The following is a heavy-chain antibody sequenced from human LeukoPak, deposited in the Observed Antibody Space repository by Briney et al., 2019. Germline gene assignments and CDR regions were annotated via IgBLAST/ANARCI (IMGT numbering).Heavy chain of an antibody. CDR1: GFTFSSYS. CDR2: ISSSSYI. V-gene: IGHV3-21*01. J-gene: IGHJ4*02. CDR3: ARDRITMVRGVRGVTDDY. D-gene: IGHD3-10*01. Sequence: GSLRLSCAASGFTFSSYSMNWVRQAPGKGLEWVSSISSSSYIYYADSVKGRFTISRDNAKNSLYLQMNSLRAEDTAVYYCARDRITMVRGVRGVTDDYWGQGTLVTVSS.